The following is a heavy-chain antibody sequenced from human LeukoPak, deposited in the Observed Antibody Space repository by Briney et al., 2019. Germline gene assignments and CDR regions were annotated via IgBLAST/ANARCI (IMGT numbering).Heavy chain of an antibody. D-gene: IGHD2-21*01. CDR1: GGSFSGYY. Sequence: PSETLSLTCAVYGGSFSGYYWSWIRQPPGKGLEWIGEINHSGSTNYNPSLKSRVTISVDTSKNQFSLKLSSVTAADTAAYYCARGQHIVPFDYRGQGTLVTVSS. CDR3: ARGQHIVPFDY. V-gene: IGHV4-34*01. J-gene: IGHJ4*02. CDR2: INHSGST.